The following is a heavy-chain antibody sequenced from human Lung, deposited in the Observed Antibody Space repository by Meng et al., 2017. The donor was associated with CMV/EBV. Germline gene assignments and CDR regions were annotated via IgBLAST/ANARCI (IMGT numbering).Heavy chain of an antibody. J-gene: IGHJ3*02. CDR1: GGSISSGGYY. Sequence: SXTXSLXCSVSGGSISSGGYYWSWIRHHPGKGLEWIGYIYYTGSTFYNPSLRSRVTISVDTSTDQFSLKLNSVTAADTAVYYCARDLGVRGSGSYYNGPQNAFDIWXQGTLVTVSS. V-gene: IGHV4-31*02. CDR3: ARDLGVRGSGSYYNGPQNAFDI. CDR2: IYYTGST. D-gene: IGHD3-10*01.